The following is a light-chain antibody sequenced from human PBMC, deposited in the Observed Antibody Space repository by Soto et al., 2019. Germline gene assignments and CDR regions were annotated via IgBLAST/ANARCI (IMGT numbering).Light chain of an antibody. V-gene: IGKV1-5*03. Sequence: DIQMTHSPSTLSGSVRDRVTITCRASQTISSWLAWYQQKPGKAPKLLIYKASTLKSGVPSRFSGSGSGTDFTLTISRLEPEDFAVYFCQQYGSSPTTFGQVTKVDVK. J-gene: IGKJ1*01. CDR3: QQYGSSPTT. CDR2: KAS. CDR1: QTISSW.